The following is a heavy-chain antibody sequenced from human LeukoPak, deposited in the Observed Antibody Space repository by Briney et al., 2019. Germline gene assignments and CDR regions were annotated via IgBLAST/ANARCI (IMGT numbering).Heavy chain of an antibody. V-gene: IGHV3-23*01. CDR3: AKDVGHYGSGSRSMDV. D-gene: IGHD3-10*01. J-gene: IGHJ6*02. CDR1: GFTFSSYA. Sequence: GGSLRLSCAASGFTFSSYAMSWVRQAPGKGLEWVSAISGSGGSTYYADSVKGRFTISRDNSKNTLYLQMNSLRAEDTAVYYCAKDVGHYGSGSRSMDVWGQGTTVTVSS. CDR2: ISGSGGST.